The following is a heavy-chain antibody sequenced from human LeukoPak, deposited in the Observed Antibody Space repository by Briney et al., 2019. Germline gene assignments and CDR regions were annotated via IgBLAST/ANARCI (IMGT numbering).Heavy chain of an antibody. D-gene: IGHD1-14*01. J-gene: IGHJ4*02. Sequence: PGGSLRLSCAASGFTFRTYWMAWVRQAPGKGLEWVANINPGGSAKYYVDSVKGRFTISRDDAKTSLYLQMDSLRAEDTAVYYCARDRDSGIDYWGQGTLVTVSS. CDR2: INPGGSAK. CDR1: GFTFRTYW. CDR3: ARDRDSGIDY. V-gene: IGHV3-7*01.